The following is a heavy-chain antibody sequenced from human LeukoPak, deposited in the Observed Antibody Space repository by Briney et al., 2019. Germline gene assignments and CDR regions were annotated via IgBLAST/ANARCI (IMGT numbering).Heavy chain of an antibody. CDR1: GFTFSSYS. CDR2: ISSSSSYI. D-gene: IGHD4-23*01. Sequence: GGSLRLSCAASGFTFSSYSMNWVRQAPGQGLEWVSSISSSSSYIYYADSVKGRFTISRDNAKNSLYLQMNSLRAEDTAVYYCASADYGGNSGRYFQHWGQGTLVTVSS. J-gene: IGHJ1*01. CDR3: ASADYGGNSGRYFQH. V-gene: IGHV3-21*01.